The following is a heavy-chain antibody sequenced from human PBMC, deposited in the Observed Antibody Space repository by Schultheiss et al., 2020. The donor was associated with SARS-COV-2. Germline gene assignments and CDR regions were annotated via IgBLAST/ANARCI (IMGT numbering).Heavy chain of an antibody. J-gene: IGHJ4*02. CDR2: IKQDGSEK. CDR1: GFTFSSYW. D-gene: IGHD5-18*01. Sequence: GESLKISCAASGFTFSSYWMSWVRQAPGKGLEWVANIKQDGSEKYYVDSVKGRFTISRDNAKNSLYLQMNSLRAEDTAVYYCARAGYSYALRGYFDYWGQGTLVTVSS. CDR3: ARAGYSYALRGYFDY. V-gene: IGHV3-7*01.